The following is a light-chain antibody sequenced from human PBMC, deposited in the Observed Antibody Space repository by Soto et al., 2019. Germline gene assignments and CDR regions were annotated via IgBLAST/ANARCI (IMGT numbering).Light chain of an antibody. Sequence: EIELTHSPGTLSLSPCERATLSSRASQRLASNYLAWYQQRPGQAPRLLLYGVSSRATGIPDRFSGSGSGTDFTLAISRVEPEDFAVYFCQQYADSPITFGQGTRLEIK. V-gene: IGKV3-20*01. CDR3: QQYADSPIT. CDR1: QRLASNY. CDR2: GVS. J-gene: IGKJ5*01.